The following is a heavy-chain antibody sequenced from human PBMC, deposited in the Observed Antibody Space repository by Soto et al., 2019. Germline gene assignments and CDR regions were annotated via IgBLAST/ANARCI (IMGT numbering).Heavy chain of an antibody. CDR2: ISYDGNNK. V-gene: IGHV3-30*03. J-gene: IGHJ4*02. CDR3: FMEPHGHSQYYDY. CDR1: EFTFSNYA. D-gene: IGHD3-3*01. Sequence: SLRLSCAASEFTFSNYAMHWVRQPPGKGLQWLAVISYDGNNKYYADSVEGRFTISRDNSKNTMYLKMNSLRVEDTAVYYCFMEPHGHSQYYDYWCQAILVSVS.